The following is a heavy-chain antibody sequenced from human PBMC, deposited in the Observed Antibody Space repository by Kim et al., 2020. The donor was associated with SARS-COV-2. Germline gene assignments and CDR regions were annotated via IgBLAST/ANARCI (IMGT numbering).Heavy chain of an antibody. CDR2: INPSGGST. V-gene: IGHV1-46*01. CDR3: ARDQPSTVTAYYYGMDV. CDR1: GYTFTSYY. D-gene: IGHD4-4*01. J-gene: IGHJ6*02. Sequence: ASVKVSCKASGYTFTSYYMHWVRQAPGQGLEWMGIINPSGGSTSYAQKFQGRVTMTRDTSTSTVYMELSSLRSEDTAVYYCARDQPSTVTAYYYGMDVWGQGTTVTVSS.